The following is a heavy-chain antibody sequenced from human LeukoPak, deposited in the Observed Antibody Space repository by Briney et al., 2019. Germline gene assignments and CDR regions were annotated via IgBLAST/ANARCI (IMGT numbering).Heavy chain of an antibody. Sequence: ASVKVSCKAPGYTFTTYGISWVRQAPGQGLEWLGRISVYNGNTNYAQKLQGRVTMTTDTSPSTAYMELRSLRSDDTAVYYCARMLLLLGDVLTVPPRGFDYWGQGTLVTVSS. CDR1: GYTFTTYG. CDR2: ISVYNGNT. D-gene: IGHD3-9*01. V-gene: IGHV1-18*01. J-gene: IGHJ4*02. CDR3: ARMLLLLGDVLTVPPRGFDY.